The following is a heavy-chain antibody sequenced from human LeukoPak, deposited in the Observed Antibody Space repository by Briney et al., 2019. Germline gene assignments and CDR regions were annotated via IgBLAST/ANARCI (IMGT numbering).Heavy chain of an antibody. CDR1: GFTFSSYE. CDR2: ISSSGSTI. D-gene: IGHD6-19*01. CDR3: ARDLVAVAHFDS. V-gene: IGHV3-48*03. J-gene: IGHJ4*02. Sequence: PGGSLRLSCAASGFTFSSYEMNWVRQAPGKGLEWVSYISSSGSTIYYADSVKGRFTTSRDDAKNSLYLQMSSLRAEDMAVYYCARDLVAVAHFDSWGQGTLVTVSS.